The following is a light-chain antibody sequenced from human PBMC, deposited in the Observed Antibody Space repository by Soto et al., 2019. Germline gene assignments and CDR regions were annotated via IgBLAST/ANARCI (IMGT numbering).Light chain of an antibody. Sequence: EIVLTQSPCTLSLSPGERSTLSCSSGQSVSSSYLAWYQQKPGQAPRLLIYGASSRATGIPDRFSGSGSGTDFTLTISRLEPEDFAVYYCQQYGSSPLTFGGGTKVDIK. V-gene: IGKV3-20*01. CDR3: QQYGSSPLT. J-gene: IGKJ4*01. CDR1: QSVSSSY. CDR2: GAS.